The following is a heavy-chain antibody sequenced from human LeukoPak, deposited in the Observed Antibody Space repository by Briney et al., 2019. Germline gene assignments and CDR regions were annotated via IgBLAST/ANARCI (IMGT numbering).Heavy chain of an antibody. CDR2: ISSSSSYI. D-gene: IGHD6-13*01. CDR3: ARVPSYSSSWLSWFDP. Sequence: GRSLRLSCAASGFTFSNYSMNWVRQAPGKGLEWVSSISSSSSYIYYADSVKGRFTISRDNAKNSLYLQMNSLRAEDTAVYYCARVPSYSSSWLSWFDPWGQGTLVTVSS. CDR1: GFTFSNYS. J-gene: IGHJ5*02. V-gene: IGHV3-21*01.